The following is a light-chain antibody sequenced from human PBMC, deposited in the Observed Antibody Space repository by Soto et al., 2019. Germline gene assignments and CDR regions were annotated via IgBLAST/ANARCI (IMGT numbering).Light chain of an antibody. V-gene: IGKV3-20*01. J-gene: IGKJ3*01. CDR1: QSVSSY. Sequence: IVLTHSPATLSLSPGEIDTLSCRAIQSVSSYLAWYQQKPGQAPRLLIYGASSRATGIPDRFSGSGSGTDFTLTISRLEPEDFAVYYCQQYGSSPLFPFGPGTKVDIK. CDR2: GAS. CDR3: QQYGSSPLFP.